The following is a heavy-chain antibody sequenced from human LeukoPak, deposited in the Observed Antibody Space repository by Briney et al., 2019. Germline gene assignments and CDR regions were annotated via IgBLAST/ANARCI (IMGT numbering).Heavy chain of an antibody. CDR3: ASPDRRRTSLYIFDV. CDR2: IYPGNSDT. J-gene: IGHJ3*01. Sequence: GESLKISCQDSGHRFSTKWIGWVRHLPGRGLGWMGIIYPGNSDTRYSPSFQGQVTISADTSITTAYLQWSSLKASDTATYYCASPDRRRTSLYIFDVWGQGTKVTVSS. V-gene: IGHV5-51*01. CDR1: GHRFSTKW. D-gene: IGHD3-22*01.